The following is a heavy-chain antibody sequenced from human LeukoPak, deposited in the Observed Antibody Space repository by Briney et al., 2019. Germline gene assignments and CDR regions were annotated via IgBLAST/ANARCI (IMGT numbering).Heavy chain of an antibody. CDR3: ARELYNLAADH. D-gene: IGHD1-20*01. J-gene: IGHJ4*02. CDR2: LSAYTGGT. CDR1: GYNLTTYG. Sequence: ASVKVSCKVSGYNLTTYGINWVRQAPGQGLEWMGWLSAYTGGTNYAQDFQGRVTMTTDTSTSTAYMELRSLRSDATAVYYCARELYNLAADHWGQGTLVIVSS. V-gene: IGHV1-18*01.